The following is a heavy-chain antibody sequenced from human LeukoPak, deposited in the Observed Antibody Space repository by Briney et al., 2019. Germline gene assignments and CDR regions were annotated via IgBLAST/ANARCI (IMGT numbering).Heavy chain of an antibody. CDR2: IYYSGST. Sequence: SETLPLTCTVSGGSISSSSYYWGWIRQPPGKGLEWIGSIYYSGSTYYNPSLKSRVTISVDTSKNQFSLKLSSVTAADTAVYYCARWGRGSSAGPPPYYMDVWGKGTTVTISS. J-gene: IGHJ6*03. V-gene: IGHV4-39*01. CDR1: GGSISSSSYY. D-gene: IGHD1-26*01. CDR3: ARWGRGSSAGPPPYYMDV.